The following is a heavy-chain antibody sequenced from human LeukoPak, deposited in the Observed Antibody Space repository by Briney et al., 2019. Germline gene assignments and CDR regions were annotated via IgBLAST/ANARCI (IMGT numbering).Heavy chain of an antibody. CDR3: ASALVDTAMSDFDY. CDR1: GGTFSSYA. V-gene: IGHV1-69*06. Sequence: SVKVSCKASGGTFSSYAISWVRQAPGQGLEWMGGIIPIFGTANYAQKFQGRVTITADKSTSTAFMELSSLRSEDTAVYYCASALVDTAMSDFDYWGQGTLVTVSS. J-gene: IGHJ4*02. CDR2: IIPIFGTA. D-gene: IGHD5-18*01.